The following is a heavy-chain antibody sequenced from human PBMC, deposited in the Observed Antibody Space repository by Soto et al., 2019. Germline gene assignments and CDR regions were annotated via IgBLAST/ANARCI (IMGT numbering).Heavy chain of an antibody. CDR2: IASRSNYI. J-gene: IGHJ6*02. D-gene: IGHD2-21*01. V-gene: IGHV3-21*01. CDR3: ARNRRIAVEMDV. CDR1: GFTFSDYN. Sequence: VSLRLSCVASGFTFSDYNMNWLRQTPGKGLEWVSSIASRSNYIYYADSLKGRFTVSRDNARNSLYLQVDNLRAEDTAVYYCARNRRIAVEMDVWGQGTTVTVSS.